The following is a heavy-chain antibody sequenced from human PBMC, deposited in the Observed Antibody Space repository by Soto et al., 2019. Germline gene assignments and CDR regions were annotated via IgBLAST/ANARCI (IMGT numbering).Heavy chain of an antibody. V-gene: IGHV1-69*06. J-gene: IGHJ3*02. CDR3: ARDRGRWLQFDAFDI. D-gene: IGHD5-12*01. CDR1: GGTCSSYA. Sequence: SVKVSCKASGGTCSSYAISWVRQAPGQGLEWMGGIIPIFGTANYAQKFQGRVTITADKSTSTAYMELSSLRSEDTAVYYCARDRGRWLQFDAFDIWGQGTMVTVSS. CDR2: IIPIFGTA.